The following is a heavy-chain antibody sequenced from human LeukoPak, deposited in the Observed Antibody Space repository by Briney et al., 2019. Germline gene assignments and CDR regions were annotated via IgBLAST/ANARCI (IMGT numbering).Heavy chain of an antibody. CDR3: ARRRRHDAFDI. CDR1: GGSISSSSYY. CDR2: IYYSGST. Sequence: SETLYLTCTVSGGSISSSSYYWGWIRQPPGKGLEWIGSIYYSGSTYYNPSLKSRVTISVDTSKNQFSLKLSSVTAADTAVYYCARRRRHDAFDIWGQGTMVTVSS. J-gene: IGHJ3*02. V-gene: IGHV4-39*01.